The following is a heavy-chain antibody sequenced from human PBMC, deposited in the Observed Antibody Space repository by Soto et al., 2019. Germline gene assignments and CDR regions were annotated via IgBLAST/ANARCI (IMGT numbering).Heavy chain of an antibody. J-gene: IGHJ2*01. V-gene: IGHV4-31*03. CDR3: AREIRNQSGDSHFWHLDL. Sequence: SETLSLTCSVSGGSIRSSSYYWSWIRHHPVEGLEWIGFTYFSGSTFYHPAFKSRVAISIDPPRNQFSLKVTSVTAADTAVYYCAREIRNQSGDSHFWHLDLWGRGTQVTVSS. CDR1: GGSIRSSSYY. D-gene: IGHD3-3*02. CDR2: TYFSGST.